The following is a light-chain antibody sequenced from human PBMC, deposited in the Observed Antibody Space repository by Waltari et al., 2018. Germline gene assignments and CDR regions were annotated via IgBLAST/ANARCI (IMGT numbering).Light chain of an antibody. Sequence: GERATLSCRASQSVSNSYLAWYQQKPGQAPRLLIYGASSRATGIPDRFSGSGSGTDFTLTISRLEPEDFAVYYCQQYGSSPHWTFGQGTKVEIK. CDR2: GAS. CDR3: QQYGSSPHWT. V-gene: IGKV3-20*01. J-gene: IGKJ1*01. CDR1: QSVSNSY.